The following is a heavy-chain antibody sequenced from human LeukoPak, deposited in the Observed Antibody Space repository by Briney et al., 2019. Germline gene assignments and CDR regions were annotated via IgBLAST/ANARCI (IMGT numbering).Heavy chain of an antibody. CDR3: TRNEI. CDR2: INRDGGEK. Sequence: GGSLRLSCAASGFTLSNYWMGWVRQVPRKGLEWVASINRDGGEKHYVDSVEGRFTISRDNAKNSLYLQMNSLEAEDTAVYFCTRNEIWGQGTLVTVSS. V-gene: IGHV3-7*01. J-gene: IGHJ4*02. CDR1: GFTLSNYW.